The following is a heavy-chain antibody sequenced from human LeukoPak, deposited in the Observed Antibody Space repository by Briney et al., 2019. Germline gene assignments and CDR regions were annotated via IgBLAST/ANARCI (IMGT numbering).Heavy chain of an antibody. CDR1: GYTFTGYY. Sequence: ASVKASCKASGYTFTGYYMHWVRQAPGQGLEWMGIIKPSDGSTIYAQKFQGRVTMTSDTSTTTVYMEVSSLRSDDTAVYYCARLDYSKFDYWGQGILVTVSS. CDR2: IKPSDGST. J-gene: IGHJ4*02. V-gene: IGHV1-46*01. CDR3: ARLDYSKFDY. D-gene: IGHD4-4*01.